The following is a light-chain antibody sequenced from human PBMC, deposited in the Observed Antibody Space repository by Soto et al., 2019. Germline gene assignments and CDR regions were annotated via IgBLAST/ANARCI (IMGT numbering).Light chain of an antibody. CDR3: ISFAGGGNPVL. CDR2: EVT. V-gene: IGLV2-8*01. Sequence: QSALTQPPSASGSLGQSVTIACTGTSSDAGGYNYVSWHQQHPGKAPKVMIYEVTKRPPGVPDRFSGSKSGNPASLTVSGLQAEEEADYYCISFAGGGNPVLLGGGTKLTVL. J-gene: IGLJ2*01. CDR1: SSDAGGYNY.